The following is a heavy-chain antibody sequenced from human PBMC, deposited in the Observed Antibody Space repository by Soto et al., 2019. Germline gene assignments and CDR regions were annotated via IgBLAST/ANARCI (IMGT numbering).Heavy chain of an antibody. V-gene: IGHV1-69*08. CDR2: IIPALGTA. D-gene: IGHD4-17*01. Sequence: QAQLVQSGAEVKKPGSSVKVSCKASGGTFSSHTFSWVRQAPGQGLEWMGRIIPALGTATYAQKFQGRVTITAEESATTVYMELNSLRSEDTAVYYCARPDFGDCWYFDLWGRGTLVTVSS. CDR1: GGTFSSHT. CDR3: ARPDFGDCWYFDL. J-gene: IGHJ2*01.